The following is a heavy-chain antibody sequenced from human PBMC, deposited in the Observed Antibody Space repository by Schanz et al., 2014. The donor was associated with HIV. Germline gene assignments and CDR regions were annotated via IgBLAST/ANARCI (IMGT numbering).Heavy chain of an antibody. CDR2: INPTTGGT. V-gene: IGHV1-2*02. CDR3: ARDATVTGGMDV. D-gene: IGHD4-17*01. Sequence: QVQLVQSGAEVKKPGSSVRVSCKASGGTFNRYAFNWVRQAPGQGLEWIGGINPTTGGTNYAQKFQGRVTMTRDTSISTAYMELRRLRSDDTAVYYCARDATVTGGMDVWGQGTTVTVSS. J-gene: IGHJ6*02. CDR1: GGTFNRYA.